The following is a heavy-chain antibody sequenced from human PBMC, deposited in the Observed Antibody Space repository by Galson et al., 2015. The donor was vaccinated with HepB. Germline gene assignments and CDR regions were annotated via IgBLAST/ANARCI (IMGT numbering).Heavy chain of an antibody. Sequence: SLRLSCVASGFPFTTYWMTWVRQAPGKGLEWVANIKRDRSEKYYVDSVKGRFTISRDNAKNSLYLQMNSLRAEDTGVYYCARAIGDYGEGADFWGQGTLVTVSS. CDR1: GFPFTTYW. V-gene: IGHV3-7*04. D-gene: IGHD4-17*01. CDR2: IKRDRSEK. J-gene: IGHJ4*02. CDR3: ARAIGDYGEGADF.